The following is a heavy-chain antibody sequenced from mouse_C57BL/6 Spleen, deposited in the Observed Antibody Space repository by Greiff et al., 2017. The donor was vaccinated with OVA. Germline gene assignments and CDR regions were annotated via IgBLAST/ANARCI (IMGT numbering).Heavy chain of an antibody. CDR3: ARENPGTGYYFDY. V-gene: IGHV3-6*01. CDR2: ISYDGSN. CDR1: GYSITSGYY. D-gene: IGHD4-1*01. Sequence: ESGPGLVKPSQSLSLTCSVTGYSITSGYYWNWIRQFPGNKLEWMGYISYDGSNNYNPSLKNRISITRDTSKNQFFLKLNSVTTEDTATYYCARENPGTGYYFDYWGQGTTLTVSS. J-gene: IGHJ2*01.